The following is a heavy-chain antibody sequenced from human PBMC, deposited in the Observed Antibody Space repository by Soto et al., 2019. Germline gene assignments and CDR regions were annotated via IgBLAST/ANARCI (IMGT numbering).Heavy chain of an antibody. CDR2: IWYDGSNK. D-gene: IGHD1-26*01. J-gene: IGHJ6*02. CDR3: AGKRPGEWDLHNSYYYGMDV. V-gene: IGHV3-33*01. Sequence: GGSLRLSCAASGFTFSSYGMHWVRQAPGKGLEWVAVIWYDGSNKYYADSVKGRFTISRDNSKNTLYLQMNSLRAEDTAVYYCAGKRPGEWDLHNSYYYGMDVWGQGTTVTVSS. CDR1: GFTFSSYG.